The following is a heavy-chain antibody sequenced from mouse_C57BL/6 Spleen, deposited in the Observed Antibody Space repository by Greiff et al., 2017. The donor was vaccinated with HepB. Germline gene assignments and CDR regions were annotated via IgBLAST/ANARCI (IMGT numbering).Heavy chain of an antibody. CDR2: ISSGSSTI. CDR3: ARPGKSAMDY. V-gene: IGHV5-17*01. J-gene: IGHJ4*01. CDR1: GFTFSDYG. Sequence: EVKLMESGGGLVKPGGSLKLSCAASGFTFSDYGMHWVRQAPEKGLEWVAYISSGSSTIYYADTVKGRFTISRDNAKNTLFLQMTSLRSEDTAMYYCARPGKSAMDYWGQGTSVTVSS.